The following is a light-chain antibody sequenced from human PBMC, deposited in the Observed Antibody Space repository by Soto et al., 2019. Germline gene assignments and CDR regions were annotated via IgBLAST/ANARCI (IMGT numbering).Light chain of an antibody. CDR1: QGISSY. CDR3: QQYYSYLIT. V-gene: IGKV1-8*01. Sequence: AIRMTQAPSSLSASTGDRVTITCRASQGISSYLAWYQQKPGKAPKLLIYAASTLQSGVPSRFSGSGSGTDFTLTISCLQYEDFATYYCQQYYSYLITFGQGTRLEIK. CDR2: AAS. J-gene: IGKJ5*01.